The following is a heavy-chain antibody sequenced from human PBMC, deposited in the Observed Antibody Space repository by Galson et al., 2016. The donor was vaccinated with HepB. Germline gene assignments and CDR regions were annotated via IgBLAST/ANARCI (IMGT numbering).Heavy chain of an antibody. D-gene: IGHD1-1*01. V-gene: IGHV5-51*01. CDR1: GYIFTNDW. J-gene: IGHJ6*02. CDR3: ERTRLNWHDIGDYYGMDV. CDR2: SHPGDSDT. Sequence: QSGAEAKKPVDSLTISSKGSGYIFTNDWIGWVPQMPGKGLEWIGISHPGDSDTRYSPSFQVQFTITADKSISTAYLQWISLKASDTAMYYCERTRLNWHDIGDYYGMDVWGQGTTVTVSS.